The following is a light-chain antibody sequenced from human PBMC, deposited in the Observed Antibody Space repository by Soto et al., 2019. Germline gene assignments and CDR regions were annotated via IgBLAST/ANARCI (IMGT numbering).Light chain of an antibody. CDR2: EVS. CDR3: SSYRISNTLL. CDR1: SSDVGDYDY. J-gene: IGLJ2*01. V-gene: IGLV2-14*01. Sequence: QSALTQPASVSGSPGQSITISCTGTSSDVGDYDYVSWYQQYAGKAPKMMIYEVSNRTSGVSNRFSGSKSGNTASLTISGLQAEYEADYYCSSYRISNTLLFGGGTKLTVL.